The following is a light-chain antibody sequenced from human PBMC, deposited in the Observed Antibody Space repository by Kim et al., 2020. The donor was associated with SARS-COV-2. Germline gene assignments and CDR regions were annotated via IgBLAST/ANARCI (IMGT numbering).Light chain of an antibody. CDR3: QQLHSYPIT. CDR2: TAS. V-gene: IGKV1-9*01. CDR1: QGISSH. J-gene: IGKJ5*01. Sequence: IQLTQSPSSLSASVGDRVTITCRASQGISSHLAWYQQKPGKAPELLIYTASTLQSGVPSRFSGSGSGTDFTLTISSLQPEDFATYYCQQLHSYPITFGQGTQLEIK.